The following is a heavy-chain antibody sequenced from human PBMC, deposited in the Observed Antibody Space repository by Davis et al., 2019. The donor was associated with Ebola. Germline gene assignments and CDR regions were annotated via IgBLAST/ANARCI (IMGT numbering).Heavy chain of an antibody. Sequence: SETLSLTCAVYGGSFSGSYGSWIRQPPGKGLGWIGEINHSGRTNYNPSLKSRVTISVDTSKNQFALQLNSVTPEDTAVYYCARTVYEGAKKTAMVPLDYWGQGTLVTVSS. CDR2: INHSGRT. CDR1: GGSFSGSY. CDR3: ARTVYEGAKKTAMVPLDY. J-gene: IGHJ4*02. D-gene: IGHD5-18*01. V-gene: IGHV4-34*01.